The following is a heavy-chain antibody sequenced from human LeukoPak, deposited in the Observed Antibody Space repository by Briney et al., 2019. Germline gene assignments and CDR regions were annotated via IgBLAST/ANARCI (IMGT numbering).Heavy chain of an antibody. J-gene: IGHJ5*02. V-gene: IGHV4-34*01. Sequence: KPSETLSLTCAVYGGSFSGYYWSWIRQPPGKGLEWIGEINHSGSTNYNPSLKSRVTISVDTSKNQFSLKLSSVTAADTAVYYCARDRGTYYYGSGSLRRGDNWFDRWGQGTLVTVSS. D-gene: IGHD3-10*01. CDR1: GGSFSGYY. CDR3: ARDRGTYYYGSGSLRRGDNWFDR. CDR2: INHSGST.